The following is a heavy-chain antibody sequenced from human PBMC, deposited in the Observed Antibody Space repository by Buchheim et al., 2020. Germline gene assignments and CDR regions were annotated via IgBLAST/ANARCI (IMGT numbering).Heavy chain of an antibody. V-gene: IGHV5-10-1*01. D-gene: IGHD6-13*01. Sequence: EVQLVQSGAEVKKPGESLRISCKGSGYSFTSYWISWVRQMPGKGLEWMGRIDPSDSYTNYSPSFQGHVTISADQSISTAYLQWSSLKTSDTAMYYCARRRDRIAGPGETSYYYYGMDVWGQGTT. CDR1: GYSFTSYW. CDR3: ARRRDRIAGPGETSYYYYGMDV. CDR2: IDPSDSYT. J-gene: IGHJ6*02.